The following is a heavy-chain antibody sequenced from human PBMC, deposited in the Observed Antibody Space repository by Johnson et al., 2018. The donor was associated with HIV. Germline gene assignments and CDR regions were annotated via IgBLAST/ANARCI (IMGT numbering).Heavy chain of an antibody. CDR1: GFTFSNNW. Sequence: EVQLVESGGGLVQPGGSLRLSCRASGFTFSNNWMNWVRQAQGKGLEWVANIKGDGSEKYHVDSVRGRFTISRDNAKNSLYLQMDSLRAEDTAISYCARPIARGASDIWGQGTMVTVSS. CDR2: IKGDGSEK. D-gene: IGHD3-10*01. V-gene: IGHV3-7*05. CDR3: ARPIARGASDI. J-gene: IGHJ3*02.